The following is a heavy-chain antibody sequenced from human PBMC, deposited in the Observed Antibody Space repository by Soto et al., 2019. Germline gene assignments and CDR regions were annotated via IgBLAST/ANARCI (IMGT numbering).Heavy chain of an antibody. Sequence: QVQLVQSGAEVKKPGSSVKVSCKASGGTFSSYAISWVRQAPGQGLEWMGGIIPIFGTANYAQKLQGRVTITADECPSTAYRELSSLRSDDTAVYYCPRGKIRFGEFSPAEYCQHWGKGTLVTVSS. V-gene: IGHV1-69*12. D-gene: IGHD3-16*01. J-gene: IGHJ1*01. CDR3: PRGKIRFGEFSPAEYCQH. CDR1: GGTFSSYA. CDR2: IIPIFGTA.